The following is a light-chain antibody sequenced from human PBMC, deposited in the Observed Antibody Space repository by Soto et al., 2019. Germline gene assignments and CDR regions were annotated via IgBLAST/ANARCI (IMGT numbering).Light chain of an antibody. CDR3: QQLISYPLN. V-gene: IGKV1-9*01. CDR2: AAS. Sequence: DLPLTQSPSFLSASLGDRVTITCRASQAISNYLAWYQQKPGKAPKVLISAASTLQSGVPSRFSGSGSATEFTLTISSLQPEDCATYYCQQLISYPLNFGGGTKVEIK. J-gene: IGKJ4*01. CDR1: QAISNY.